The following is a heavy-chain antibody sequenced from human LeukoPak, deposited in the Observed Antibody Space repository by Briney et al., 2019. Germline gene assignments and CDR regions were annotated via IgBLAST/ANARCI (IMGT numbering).Heavy chain of an antibody. J-gene: IGHJ4*02. CDR1: GFTFERYV. Sequence: GGSLRLSCVTSGFTFERYVMHWMRLVPGKGLECVSSIHPNNGGVGYAASVKGRFAISRDNARNSLYLEMTSLRPGDTAVYYCVKDAPNGSVDFWGRGTLVTVSS. CDR2: IHPNNGGV. CDR3: VKDAPNGSVDF. V-gene: IGHV3-9*01. D-gene: IGHD2-8*01.